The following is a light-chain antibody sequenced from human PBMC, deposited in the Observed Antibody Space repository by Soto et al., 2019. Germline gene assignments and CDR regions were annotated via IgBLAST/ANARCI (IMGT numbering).Light chain of an antibody. V-gene: IGLV7-46*01. Sequence: QTVVTQEPSLTVSPGGTVTLTCGSSTGAVTSGHYPYWFQQKPGQAPRTLIYDTSNKHSWTPARFSGSLLGGKAALTLSGAQPEDEAEYYCLVLYSCGRPVFGGGTKLTVL. J-gene: IGLJ3*02. CDR2: DTS. CDR1: TGAVTSGHY. CDR3: LVLYSCGRPV.